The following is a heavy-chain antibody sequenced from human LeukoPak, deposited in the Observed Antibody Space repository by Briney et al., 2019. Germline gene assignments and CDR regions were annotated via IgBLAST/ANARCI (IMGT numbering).Heavy chain of an antibody. CDR2: ISYDGSNK. J-gene: IGHJ1*01. Sequence: GGSLRLPCAASGFTFSSYAMHWVRQAPGKGLEWVAVISYDGSNKYYADSVKGRFTISRDNSKNTLYLQMNSLRAEDTAVYYCARDGYYDFWSATSGGVFQHWGQGTLVTVSS. V-gene: IGHV3-30*01. CDR3: ARDGYYDFWSATSGGVFQH. CDR1: GFTFSSYA. D-gene: IGHD3-3*01.